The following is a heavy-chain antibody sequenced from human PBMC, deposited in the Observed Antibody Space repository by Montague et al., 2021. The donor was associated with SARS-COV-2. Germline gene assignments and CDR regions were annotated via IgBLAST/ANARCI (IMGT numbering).Heavy chain of an antibody. J-gene: IGHJ4*02. Sequence: CAISGDSVSSNSATWNWIWQSPSRGLEWLGRTYYRSMWKSDYARXXKSRIAINPDTSKNQFSLQLSSVTPEDTALYYCVRGIEAAGSYDYWGQGTLVTVSS. CDR3: VRGIEAAGSYDY. V-gene: IGHV6-1*01. D-gene: IGHD6-13*01. CDR1: GDSVSSNSAT. CDR2: TYYRSMWKS.